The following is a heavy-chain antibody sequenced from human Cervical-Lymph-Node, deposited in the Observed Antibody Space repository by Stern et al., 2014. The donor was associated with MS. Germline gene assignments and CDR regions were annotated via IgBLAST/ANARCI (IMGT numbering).Heavy chain of an antibody. D-gene: IGHD5-24*01. J-gene: IGHJ4*02. CDR1: GGSFITHA. CDR2: IIPLFGSA. CDR3: ATDGEMTTIGLQN. V-gene: IGHV1-69*06. Sequence: VQLVESGAEVRKPGSSVTVSCKASGGSFITHAFSWVRQAPGHGLEWMGGIIPLFGSAHYAQKFQGRLTLIADKSTSTAYMELSSLRSEDTAVYYCATDGEMTTIGLQNWGQGTLVAVSS.